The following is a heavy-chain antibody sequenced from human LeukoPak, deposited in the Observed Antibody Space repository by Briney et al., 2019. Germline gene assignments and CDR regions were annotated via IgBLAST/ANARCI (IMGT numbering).Heavy chain of an antibody. CDR1: GGSISSYY. J-gene: IGHJ3*02. CDR2: TYTSGST. Sequence: SETLSLTCTVSGGSISSYYWSWIRQPAGKGLGWIGRTYTSGSTNYNPSLKSRVTMSVDTSKNQFSLKLSSVTAADTAVYYCASAYYDFWSGYFPIWGQGTMVTVSS. V-gene: IGHV4-4*07. CDR3: ASAYYDFWSGYFPI. D-gene: IGHD3-3*01.